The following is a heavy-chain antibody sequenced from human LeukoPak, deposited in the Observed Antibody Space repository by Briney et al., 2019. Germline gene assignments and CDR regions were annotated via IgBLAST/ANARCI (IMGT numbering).Heavy chain of an antibody. CDR1: GYSISSGYY. CDR3: ARVVVAATWPFDI. D-gene: IGHD2-15*01. Sequence: KPSETLSLTCAVSGYSISSGYYWGWIRQPPGKGLAWIGSIYHSGSTYYNPSLKSRVTISVDTSKNQFSLKLSSVTAADTAVYYCARVVVAATWPFDIWGQGTMVTVSS. V-gene: IGHV4-38-2*01. CDR2: IYHSGST. J-gene: IGHJ3*02.